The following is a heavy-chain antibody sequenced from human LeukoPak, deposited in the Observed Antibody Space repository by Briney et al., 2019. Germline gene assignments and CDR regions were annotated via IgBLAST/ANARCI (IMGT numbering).Heavy chain of an antibody. Sequence: GGSLRLSCAVSGITLSNYGMSWVRQAPGKGLEWVAGISDSGGRTNYADSVKGRFTISRDNPKNTLYLQMNSLRAEDTAVYFCAKRGVVIRVILVGFHKEAYYFDSWGQGILVTVSS. V-gene: IGHV3-23*01. CDR2: ISDSGGRT. CDR1: GITLSNYG. CDR3: AKRGVVIRVILVGFHKEAYYFDS. D-gene: IGHD3-22*01. J-gene: IGHJ4*02.